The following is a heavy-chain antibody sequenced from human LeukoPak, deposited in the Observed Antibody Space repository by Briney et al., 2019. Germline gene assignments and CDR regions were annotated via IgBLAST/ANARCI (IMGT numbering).Heavy chain of an antibody. CDR2: MRSKANSYAT. D-gene: IGHD1-1*01. J-gene: IGHJ4*02. CDR1: GFTFSGSA. Sequence: GGSLRLSCTASGFTFSGSAMHWVHRACGKGLEWVGRMRSKANSYATVYGAAVKGRCTISRDDSKNTTYLQMNSLKTEDTAVYYCTSGLSVRRSNNTPVDYWGQGTLVTVSS. V-gene: IGHV3-73*01. CDR3: TSGLSVRRSNNTPVDY.